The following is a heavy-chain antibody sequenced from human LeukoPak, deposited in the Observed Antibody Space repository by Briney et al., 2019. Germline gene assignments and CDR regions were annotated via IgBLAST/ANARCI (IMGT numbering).Heavy chain of an antibody. CDR1: GYTFTSYD. CDR2: MNPNSGNT. V-gene: IGHV1-8*01. CDR3: ERTDNPAPLGAFDI. J-gene: IGHJ3*02. Sequence: ASVKVSCKASGYTFTSYDINWVRQATGQGLEWMGWMNPNSGNTGYAQKFQGRVTMTRNTSISTAYMELSSLRSEDTAVYYCERTDNPAPLGAFDIWGQGTMVTVSS. D-gene: IGHD5-24*01.